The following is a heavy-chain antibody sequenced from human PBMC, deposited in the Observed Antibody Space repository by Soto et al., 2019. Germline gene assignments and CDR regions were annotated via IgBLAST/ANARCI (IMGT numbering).Heavy chain of an antibody. CDR3: ASVMVGYSSGWYVEP. Sequence: ASVKVSCKASGYTFTSYGISWVRQAPGQGLEWMGWISAYNGNTNYAQKLQGRVTMTTDTSTSTAYMELRSLRSDDTAVYYCASVMVGYSSGWYVEPWGQGTLVTVSS. J-gene: IGHJ5*02. D-gene: IGHD6-19*01. CDR2: ISAYNGNT. V-gene: IGHV1-18*01. CDR1: GYTFTSYG.